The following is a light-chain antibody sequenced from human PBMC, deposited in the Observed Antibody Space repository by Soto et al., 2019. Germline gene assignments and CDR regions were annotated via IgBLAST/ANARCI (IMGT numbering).Light chain of an antibody. CDR1: QSVSSN. CDR2: GAS. CDR3: QQYYNRPLT. Sequence: EIVMTQSPATLSVSPGERATLSCRASQSVSSNLAWYQQKPGQAPRLLIYGASNRVTGLPARFSGSGSGTEFTLTISSLQSEDFAVYYCQQYYNRPLTFGGGTKVEIK. V-gene: IGKV3-15*01. J-gene: IGKJ4*01.